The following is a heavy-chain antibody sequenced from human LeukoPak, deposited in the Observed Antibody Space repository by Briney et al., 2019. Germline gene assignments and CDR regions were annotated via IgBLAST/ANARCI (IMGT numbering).Heavy chain of an antibody. CDR2: IYRSGST. V-gene: IGHV4-38-2*02. CDR3: ARKGPSYYDSSDY. Sequence: SETLSLTCTVSGYSINSGYYWGWIRQPPGKGLEWIGSIYRSGSTYYNPSLKSRVTISVDTSKNQFSLKLSSVTAADAAVYYCARKGPSYYDSSDYWGQGTLVTVSS. J-gene: IGHJ4*02. CDR1: GYSINSGYY. D-gene: IGHD3-22*01.